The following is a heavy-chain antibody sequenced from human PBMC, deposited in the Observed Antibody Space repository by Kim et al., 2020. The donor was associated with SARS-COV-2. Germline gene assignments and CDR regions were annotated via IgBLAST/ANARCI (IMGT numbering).Heavy chain of an antibody. V-gene: IGHV3-23*01. J-gene: IGHJ5*02. CDR1: GYTFSSYA. CDR2: ISVSGGST. D-gene: IGHD3-10*01. Sequence: GGSLRLSCAASGYTFSSYAMSWFRQAPGKGLDWVAAISVSGGSTYYADSVKGRFTISRANSKNTLYLQMNSLRAEDTAAYYCAKPHYGSGRSYFDPWGQGTLVTVSP. CDR3: AKPHYGSGRSYFDP.